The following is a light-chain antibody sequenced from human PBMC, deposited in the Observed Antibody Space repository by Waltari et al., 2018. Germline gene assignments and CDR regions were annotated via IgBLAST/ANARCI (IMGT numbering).Light chain of an antibody. Sequence: QSALTQPASVSGSPGQSTTISCTGTSSDVGGYKYVSWYQQHPGKAPKLMIYNVSKRPSGVSNRFSGSKSGNTASLTISGLQAEDEADYYCCSYAGSTTSVVFGGGTKVTVL. CDR3: CSYAGSTTSVV. CDR1: SSDVGGYKY. J-gene: IGLJ3*02. CDR2: NVS. V-gene: IGLV2-23*02.